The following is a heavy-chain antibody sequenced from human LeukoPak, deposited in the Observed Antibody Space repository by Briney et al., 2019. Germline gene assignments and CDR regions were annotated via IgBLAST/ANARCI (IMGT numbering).Heavy chain of an antibody. J-gene: IGHJ4*02. CDR3: ARGTIGQYYFDY. CDR2: ISYDGSNK. V-gene: IGHV3-30-3*01. Sequence: GRSLRLSCAASGFTFSSYAMHWARQAPGKGLEWVAVISYDGSNKYYADSVKGRFTISRDNSKNTLYLQMNSLRAEDTAVYYCARGTIGQYYFDYWGQGTLVTVSS. D-gene: IGHD3-3*01. CDR1: GFTFSSYA.